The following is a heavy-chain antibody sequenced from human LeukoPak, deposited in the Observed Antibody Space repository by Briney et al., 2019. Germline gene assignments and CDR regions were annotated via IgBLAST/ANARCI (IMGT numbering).Heavy chain of an antibody. V-gene: IGHV3-53*04. J-gene: IGHJ4*02. CDR2: IYSGGST. D-gene: IGHD3-3*01. CDR1: GFTVSSNY. Sequence: GGSLRLSWAASGFTVSSNYMSWVRQAAGKGLEGVSVIYSGGSTYYAESVKGRFTISRHNSKNTLYLQMNSLRAEDGAVYYCGRTARITIFGVGPFDYWGQGPLVTVSS. CDR3: GRTARITIFGVGPFDY.